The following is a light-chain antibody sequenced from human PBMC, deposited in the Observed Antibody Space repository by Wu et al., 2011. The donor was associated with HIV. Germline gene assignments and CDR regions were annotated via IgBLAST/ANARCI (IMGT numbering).Light chain of an antibody. V-gene: IGKV3-20*01. CDR2: DTS. CDR3: QQYGSSSYT. Sequence: EIVLTQSPGTLSLSAGDRATLSCRASQSVSSTYFAWYQQKPGQAPRLLIYDTSNRATGIPDRFSGSGSGTDFTLTINRLEPEDFAVYYCQQYGSSSYTFGQGDQVGDQT. J-gene: IGKJ2*01. CDR1: QSVSSTY.